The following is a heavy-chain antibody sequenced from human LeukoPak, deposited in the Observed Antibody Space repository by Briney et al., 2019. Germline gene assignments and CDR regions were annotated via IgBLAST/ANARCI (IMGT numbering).Heavy chain of an antibody. CDR3: ARPFGSGTYYQFDL. D-gene: IGHD3-10*01. CDR2: IKGDGSDK. CDR1: GLAFSSYW. Sequence: GGSLRLSCAASGLAFSSYWMSWVRQAPGEGLEWVANIKGDGSDKYYLDSLKGRFTVSRDNAKNSLYLQVNSLSADDTAVYYCARPFGSGTYYQFDLWGQGTLVTVSS. J-gene: IGHJ4*02. V-gene: IGHV3-7*04.